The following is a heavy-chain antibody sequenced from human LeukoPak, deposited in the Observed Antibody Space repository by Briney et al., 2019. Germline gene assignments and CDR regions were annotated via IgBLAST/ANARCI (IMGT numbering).Heavy chain of an antibody. CDR2: IYTSGST. J-gene: IGHJ6*03. CDR1: GGSISSGSYY. D-gene: IGHD1-26*01. Sequence: SQTLSLTCTVSGGSISSGSYYWSWIRQPAGKGLEWIGRIYTSGSTNYNPSLKSRVTISVDTSKNQFSLKLSSVTAADTGVYYCARGYSGSYYYYYYYMDVWGKGTTVTVSS. V-gene: IGHV4-61*02. CDR3: ARGYSGSYYYYYYYMDV.